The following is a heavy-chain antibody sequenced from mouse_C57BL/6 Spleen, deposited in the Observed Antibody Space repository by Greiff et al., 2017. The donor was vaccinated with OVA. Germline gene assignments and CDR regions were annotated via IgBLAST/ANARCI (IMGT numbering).Heavy chain of an antibody. J-gene: IGHJ3*01. Sequence: QVQLQQSGAELVRPGASVTLSCKASGYTFTDYEMHWVKQTPVHGLEWIGAIDPETGGTAYNQKFKGKAILTADKSSSTAYMELRSLTSEDSAVYYCTRTYYRNSMAYWGQGTLVTVSA. CDR1: GYTFTDYE. CDR2: IDPETGGT. D-gene: IGHD2-5*01. CDR3: TRTYYRNSMAY. V-gene: IGHV1-15*01.